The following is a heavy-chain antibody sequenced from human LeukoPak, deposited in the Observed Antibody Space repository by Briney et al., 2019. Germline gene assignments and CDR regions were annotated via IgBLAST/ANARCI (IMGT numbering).Heavy chain of an antibody. D-gene: IGHD2-2*01. CDR3: ARLGIGVVPTAMLGDYYFDY. V-gene: IGHV4-59*08. Sequence: PGGSLRLSCAASGFTFSDYYTSWIRQAPGKGLEWIGYIYYSGSTNYNPSLKSRVTISVDTSKNQFSLKLTSVTAADTAVYYCARLGIGVVPTAMLGDYYFDYWGQGTLVTVSS. CDR1: GFTFSDYY. CDR2: IYYSGST. J-gene: IGHJ4*02.